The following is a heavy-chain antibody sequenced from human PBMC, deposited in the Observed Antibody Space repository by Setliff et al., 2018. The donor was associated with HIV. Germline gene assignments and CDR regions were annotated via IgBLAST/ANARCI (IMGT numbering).Heavy chain of an antibody. CDR1: GGSFSGYY. CDR3: ARRRWELLKRGAAFDI. CDR2: INHSGST. D-gene: IGHD1-26*01. Sequence: SETLSHTCAVYGGSFSGYYWSWIRQPPGKGLEWIGEINHSGSTNYNPSLKSRVTISVDTSKNQFSLKLSSVTAADTAVYYCARRRWELLKRGAAFDIWGQGTMVTVSS. J-gene: IGHJ3*02. V-gene: IGHV4-34*01.